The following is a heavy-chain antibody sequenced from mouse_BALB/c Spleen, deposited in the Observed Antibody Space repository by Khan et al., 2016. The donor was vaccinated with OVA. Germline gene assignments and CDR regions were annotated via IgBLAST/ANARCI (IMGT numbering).Heavy chain of an antibody. V-gene: IGHV5-15*02. J-gene: IGHJ4*01. CDR1: GFTFSDYG. CDR3: ARSWAMDY. Sequence: VQLKQSGGGLVQPGGSRKLSCAASGFTFSDYGLAWVRQAPGKGPEWVAFISSLAYSIYYADTVTGRFTISRENAKNTLYLEMSSLRSEDTAMYYCARSWAMDYWGQGTSVTVSS. CDR2: ISSLAYSI.